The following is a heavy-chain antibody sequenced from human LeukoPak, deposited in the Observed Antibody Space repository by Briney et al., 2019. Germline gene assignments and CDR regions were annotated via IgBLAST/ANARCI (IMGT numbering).Heavy chain of an antibody. Sequence: GGSLRLSCAASGFIFSSYGMHWVRQAPGKGLEWVARIWHDGSNDDYADSVKGRFTISRDNSKNTLYLQMNSLRAEDTAIYYCAKVTGDYYDTSGAFDYWGQGTLVTVSS. J-gene: IGHJ4*02. CDR2: IWHDGSND. D-gene: IGHD3-22*01. V-gene: IGHV3-33*06. CDR1: GFIFSSYG. CDR3: AKVTGDYYDTSGAFDY.